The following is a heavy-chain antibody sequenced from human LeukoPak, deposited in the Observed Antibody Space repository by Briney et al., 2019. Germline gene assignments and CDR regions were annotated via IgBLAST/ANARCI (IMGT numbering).Heavy chain of an antibody. CDR1: GFTFSSYG. V-gene: IGHV3-30*02. CDR2: IRYDSSNK. J-gene: IGHJ2*01. Sequence: PGGSLRLSCAASGFTFSSYGMHWVRQAPGKGLEWLTFIRYDSSNKYYADSMKGRLTISRDNSKNTLYLQMNSLRPEDTAMYYCAKGRATAVANWYFGLWGRGTLVTVSS. D-gene: IGHD5-18*01. CDR3: AKGRATAVANWYFGL.